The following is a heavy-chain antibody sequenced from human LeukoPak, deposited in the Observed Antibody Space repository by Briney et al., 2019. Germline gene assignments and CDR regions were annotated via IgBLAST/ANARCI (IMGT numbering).Heavy chain of an antibody. CDR1: GGTFSSYA. J-gene: IGHJ6*03. CDR3: AGGSGSYWGYYYYYMDV. V-gene: IGHV1-69*05. D-gene: IGHD3-10*01. CDR2: IIPIFGTA. Sequence: ASVKVSCKASGGTFSSYAISWVRQAPGQGPEWMGGIIPIFGTANYAQKFQGRVTITTDESTSTAYMELSSLRSEDTAVYYCAGGSGSYWGYYYYYMDVWGKGTTVTVSS.